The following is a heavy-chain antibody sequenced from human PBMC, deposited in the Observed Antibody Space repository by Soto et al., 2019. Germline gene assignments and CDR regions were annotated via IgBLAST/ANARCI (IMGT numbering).Heavy chain of an antibody. V-gene: IGHV3-15*01. CDR1: GFTFSNAW. J-gene: IGHJ3*02. CDR2: IKSKTDGGTT. CDR3: TSASYGSGSYFRWDAFDI. D-gene: IGHD3-10*01. Sequence: EVQLVESGGGLVKPGGSLRLSCAASGFTFSNAWMSWVRQAPGKGLEWVGRIKSKTDGGTTDDAAPVKGRFTISRDDSKNTLYLQMNSLKTEDTAVYYCTSASYGSGSYFRWDAFDIWGQGTMVTVSS.